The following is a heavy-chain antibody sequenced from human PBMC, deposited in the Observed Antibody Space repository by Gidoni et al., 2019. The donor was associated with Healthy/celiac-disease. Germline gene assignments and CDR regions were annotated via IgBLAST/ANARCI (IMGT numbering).Heavy chain of an antibody. D-gene: IGHD4-17*01. CDR2: MNPNSGNT. CDR1: GYTLTSYD. CDR3: ARGTRMTTVTTDWFDP. V-gene: IGHV1-8*01. Sequence: QVQLVQSGAEVKKPGASVKVSCTASGYTLTSYDSNWVRQATGQGLEWMGWMNPNSGNTGYAQKFQGRVTMTRNTSISTAYMELSSLRSEDTAVYYCARGTRMTTVTTDWFDPWGQGTLVTVSS. J-gene: IGHJ5*02.